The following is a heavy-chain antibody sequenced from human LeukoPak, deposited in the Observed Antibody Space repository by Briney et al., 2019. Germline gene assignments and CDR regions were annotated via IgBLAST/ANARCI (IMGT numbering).Heavy chain of an antibody. CDR2: IKKDGSEE. D-gene: IGHD5-24*01. CDR3: ATYDNWAAGDV. Sequence: GGSLRLACAASGFSFSDSWMSWVRQAPGKGPEWVANIKKDGSEEHYVDSVKGRFIVSRDNARQSFFLEMKSLRVEDTAVYYCATYDNWAAGDVWGQGTTVSVSS. J-gene: IGHJ6*02. V-gene: IGHV3-7*01. CDR1: GFSFSDSW.